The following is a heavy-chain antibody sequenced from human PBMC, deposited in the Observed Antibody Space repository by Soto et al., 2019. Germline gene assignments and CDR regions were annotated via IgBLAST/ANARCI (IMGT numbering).Heavy chain of an antibody. J-gene: IGHJ4*02. CDR1: GGSISSPSYN. Sequence: QVQLQQSGPGLLKPSETLSLTCTVSGGSISSPSYNWGWVRQPPGKGPEWIGSFFYGGRTHYSPSLVSRLSISVDTARSQVSLILTSVTAADTAVYYCATVASTHFDSWGRGALVVVSS. CDR3: ATVASTHFDS. V-gene: IGHV4-39*01. D-gene: IGHD1-1*01. CDR2: FFYGGRT.